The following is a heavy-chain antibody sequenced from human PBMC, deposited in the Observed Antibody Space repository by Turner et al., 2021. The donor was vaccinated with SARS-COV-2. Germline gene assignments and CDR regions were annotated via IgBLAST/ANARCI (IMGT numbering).Heavy chain of an antibody. CDR3: ARSSVVVNTGAFDI. D-gene: IGHD3-22*01. Sequence: QSPLMDSGPTLVKPTQTLTQPCSFPGFALTPSGRGVGWIRPPPGKALELLALIYWEESQPYSPFLNSRLTITKDTPKKPVVLTKTNMDPVDTATYYCARSSVVVNTGAFDIWGQGTMVTLSS. CDR2: IYWEESQ. CDR1: GFALTPSGRG. J-gene: IGHJ3*02. V-gene: IGHV2-5*02.